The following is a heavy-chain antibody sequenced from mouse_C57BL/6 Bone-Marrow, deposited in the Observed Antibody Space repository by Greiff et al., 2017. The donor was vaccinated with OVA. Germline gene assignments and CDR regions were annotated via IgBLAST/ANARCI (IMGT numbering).Heavy chain of an antibody. Sequence: QVQLQQPGAELVRPGTSVKLSCKASGYTFTSYWMHWVKQRPGQGLEWIGVIDPSDSYTNYNQKFKGKATLTVDTSSSTAYMQLSSLTSEDSAVYYCARGGVLLLIYWGQGTTLTVSS. CDR2: IDPSDSYT. CDR3: ARGGVLLLIY. V-gene: IGHV1-59*01. D-gene: IGHD1-1*01. CDR1: GYTFTSYW. J-gene: IGHJ2*01.